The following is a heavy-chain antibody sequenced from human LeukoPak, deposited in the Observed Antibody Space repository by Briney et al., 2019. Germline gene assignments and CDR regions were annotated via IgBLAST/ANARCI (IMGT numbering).Heavy chain of an antibody. CDR3: TRDRGSSTLGDY. Sequence: PGGSLRLSCAASGFTFSSYGMHWVRQAPGKGLEWVAVISYDGSNKYYADSVKGRFTISRDNSKNTLYLQMNSLRAEDTAVYYCTRDRGSSTLGDYWGQGTLVTVSS. V-gene: IGHV3-30*03. D-gene: IGHD7-27*01. CDR1: GFTFSSYG. CDR2: ISYDGSNK. J-gene: IGHJ4*02.